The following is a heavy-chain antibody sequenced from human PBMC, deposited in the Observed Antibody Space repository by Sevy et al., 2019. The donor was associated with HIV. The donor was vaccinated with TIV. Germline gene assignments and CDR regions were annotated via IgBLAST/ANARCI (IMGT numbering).Heavy chain of an antibody. Sequence: GESLKISCAASGFPFSSYAMSWVRQAPGKGLEWVSTISGRGGSAYYADSVKGRFTISRDNSKNTLFLQMHSLRAEDTAVYYCAKGLRGTTTNNWFDPWGQGTLVTVSS. CDR1: GFPFSSYA. J-gene: IGHJ5*02. CDR3: AKGLRGTTTNNWFDP. D-gene: IGHD4-17*01. V-gene: IGHV3-23*01. CDR2: ISGRGGSA.